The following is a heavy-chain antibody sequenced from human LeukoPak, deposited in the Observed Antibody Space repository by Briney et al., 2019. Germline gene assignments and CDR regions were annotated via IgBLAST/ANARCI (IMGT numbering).Heavy chain of an antibody. CDR2: IYTSGST. J-gene: IGHJ4*02. V-gene: IGHV4-4*07. CDR3: ARHRTPYCGGDCYSHYFDY. Sequence: SETLSLTCTVSGGSISSYYWSWIRQPAGKGLEWIGRIYTSGSTNYNPSLKSRVTISVDTSKNQFSLKLSSVTAADTAVYYCARHRTPYCGGDCYSHYFDYWGQGTLVTVSS. CDR1: GGSISSYY. D-gene: IGHD2-21*01.